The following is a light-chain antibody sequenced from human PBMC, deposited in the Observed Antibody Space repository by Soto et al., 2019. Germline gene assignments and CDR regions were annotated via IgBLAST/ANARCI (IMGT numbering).Light chain of an antibody. CDR2: GAS. V-gene: IGKV3-15*01. Sequence: EIVMTQSPATLSVSPGERATLSCRASQSVSSNLAWYQQKPGQAPRLLSYGASTRATGIPARCSGSGSGTEFTLTISSLQSEDFAVYYCQQYNNWPPYTFGQGTKREIK. CDR1: QSVSSN. CDR3: QQYNNWPPYT. J-gene: IGKJ2*01.